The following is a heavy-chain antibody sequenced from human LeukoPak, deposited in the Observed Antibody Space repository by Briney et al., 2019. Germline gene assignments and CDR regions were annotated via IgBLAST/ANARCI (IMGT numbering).Heavy chain of an antibody. V-gene: IGHV3-33*08. CDR1: GFSFSSYG. CDR2: IWYDGSNE. J-gene: IGHJ4*02. CDR3: ARDRGQQQYSSSWYMDY. D-gene: IGHD6-13*01. Sequence: GGSLRLSCAASGFSFSSYGMLWVRQAPGKGLEWVAIIWYDGSNEYYADSVKGRFTISRDSSKNTLYLQMSSLRVEDTAVYYCARDRGQQQYSSSWYMDYWGQGTLVTVSS.